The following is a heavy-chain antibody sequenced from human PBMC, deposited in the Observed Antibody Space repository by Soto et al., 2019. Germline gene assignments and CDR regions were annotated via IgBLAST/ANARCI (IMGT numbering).Heavy chain of an antibody. CDR1: GFTFSSYA. D-gene: IGHD2-2*01. J-gene: IGHJ5*02. CDR3: AKDRGKSDIVVVADP. CDR2: ISGSGGST. Sequence: GGSLRLSCAASGFTFSSYAMIWVRLAPGKGLEWVSAISGSGGSTYYADSVKGRFTISRDNSKNTLYLQMNSLRAEDTAVYYCAKDRGKSDIVVVADPWGQGTLVTV. V-gene: IGHV3-23*01.